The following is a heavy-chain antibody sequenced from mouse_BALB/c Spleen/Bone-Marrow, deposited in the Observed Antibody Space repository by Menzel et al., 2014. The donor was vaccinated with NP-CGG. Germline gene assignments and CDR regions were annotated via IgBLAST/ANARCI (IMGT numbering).Heavy chain of an antibody. D-gene: IGHD3-3*01. Sequence: VRLQQSGAELVRPGASVKLSCKASGYTFTSYWINWVKQRPGQGLEWIGNIYPSDSYTNYNQKFKDKATLTVDKSSSTAYMQLSSPTSEDSAVYYCTRGLGAMDYWGQGTSVTVSS. CDR2: IYPSDSYT. CDR3: TRGLGAMDY. V-gene: IGHV1-69*02. CDR1: GYTFTSYW. J-gene: IGHJ4*01.